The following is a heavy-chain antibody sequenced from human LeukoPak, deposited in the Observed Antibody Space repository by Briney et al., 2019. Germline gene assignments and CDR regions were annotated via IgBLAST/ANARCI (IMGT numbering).Heavy chain of an antibody. CDR1: GLRFGDYG. J-gene: IGHJ4*02. CDR2: IQSKTYGEGT. V-gene: IGHV3-49*04. CDR3: TASDHLYCSSSSCHFDY. D-gene: IGHD2-2*01. Sequence: GGSLRLSCTTSGLRFGDYGMSWVRQAPGKGLEWVSFIQSKTYGEGTMYAASVRGRFTISRDDSRSTAYLQMNSLKTEDTAVYYCTASDHLYCSSSSCHFDYWGQGTLVTVAS.